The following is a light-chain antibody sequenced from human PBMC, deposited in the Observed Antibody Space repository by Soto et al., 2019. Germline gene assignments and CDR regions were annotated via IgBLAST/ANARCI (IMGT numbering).Light chain of an antibody. CDR1: QSISSW. J-gene: IGKJ1*01. V-gene: IGKV1-5*01. CDR3: QQYNSYST. CDR2: DAS. Sequence: QLTQSPSSLSTSVGDRVSITCRASQSISSWLAWYQQKPGKAPKLLIYDASSLESGVPSRFSGSGSGTEFTLTISSLQPDDFATYYCQQYNSYSTFGQGTKVDIK.